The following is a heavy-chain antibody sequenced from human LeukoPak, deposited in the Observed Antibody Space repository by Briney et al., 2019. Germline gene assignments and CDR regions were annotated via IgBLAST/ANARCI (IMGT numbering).Heavy chain of an antibody. J-gene: IGHJ4*02. CDR3: ARHGLQRSDY. V-gene: IGHV4-39*01. Sequence: SETLSLTCTVSGGSVTDPGYYWGWVRQPPGKELEWIASVHSSGNTYYKSSLKSRVTISLDTSHKQISLSLTSVAASDTAVYFCARHGLQRSDYWGQGTLVPVSS. D-gene: IGHD2-2*01. CDR1: GGSVTDPGYY. CDR2: VHSSGNT.